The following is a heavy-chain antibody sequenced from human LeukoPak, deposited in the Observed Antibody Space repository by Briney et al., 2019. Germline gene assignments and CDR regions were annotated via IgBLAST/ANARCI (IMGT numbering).Heavy chain of an antibody. V-gene: IGHV1-2*02. CDR3: ARQGGYDIDHFDY. CDR2: INPNSGGT. Sequence: ASVKVSCKASGYTFTGYYMHWVRQAPGQGLGWMGWINPNSGGTNYAQKFQGRVTMTRDTSISTAYMELSRLRSDDKAVYYCARQGGYDIDHFDYWGQGTLVTVSS. CDR1: GYTFTGYY. D-gene: IGHD3-9*01. J-gene: IGHJ4*02.